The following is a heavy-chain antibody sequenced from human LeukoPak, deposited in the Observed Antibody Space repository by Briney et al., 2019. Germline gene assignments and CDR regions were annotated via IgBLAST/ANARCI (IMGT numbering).Heavy chain of an antibody. CDR1: GGSFSGYY. CDR2: INHSGST. CDR3: ARVPRWYYDSSGYLMHYFDY. V-gene: IGHV4-34*01. J-gene: IGHJ4*02. D-gene: IGHD3-22*01. Sequence: SETLSLTCAVYGGSFSGYYWSWIRQPPGKGLEWIGEINHSGSTNYNPSLKSRVTISVDTFKNQFSLKLSSVTAADTAVYYCARVPRWYYDSSGYLMHYFDYWGQGTLVTVSS.